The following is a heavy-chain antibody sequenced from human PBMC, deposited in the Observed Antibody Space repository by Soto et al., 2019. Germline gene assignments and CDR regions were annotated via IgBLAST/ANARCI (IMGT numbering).Heavy chain of an antibody. CDR1: GGSISSYY. CDR2: IYYSGST. D-gene: IGHD3-3*01. Sequence: EPLSLTCTVSGGSISSYYWSRIRQPPGKGLEWIGYIYYSGSTNYNPSLKSRVTISVDTSKNQFSLKLSSVTAADTAVYYCARGIGDYYMDVWGKGTTVTVSS. J-gene: IGHJ6*03. V-gene: IGHV4-59*01. CDR3: ARGIGDYYMDV.